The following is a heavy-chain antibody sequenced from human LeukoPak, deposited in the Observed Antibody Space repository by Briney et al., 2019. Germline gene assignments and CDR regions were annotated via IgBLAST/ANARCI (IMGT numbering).Heavy chain of an antibody. CDR3: ATPKAYDFWSGYDGAFDI. J-gene: IGHJ3*02. Sequence: EASVTVSCKASGYTFTGYYMHWVRQAPGQGLEWMGWINPNSGGTNYAQKFQGRVTMTRDTSISTAYMELSRLRSDDTAVYYCATPKAYDFWSGYDGAFDIWGQGTMVTVSS. CDR2: INPNSGGT. D-gene: IGHD3-3*01. V-gene: IGHV1-2*02. CDR1: GYTFTGYY.